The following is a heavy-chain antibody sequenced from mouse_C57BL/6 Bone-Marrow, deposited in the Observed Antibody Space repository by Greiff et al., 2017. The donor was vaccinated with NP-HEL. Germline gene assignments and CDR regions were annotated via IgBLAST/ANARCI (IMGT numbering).Heavy chain of an antibody. V-gene: IGHV1-22*01. D-gene: IGHD2-4*01. J-gene: IGHJ4*01. CDR3: ARTCDYYYAMDY. Sequence: EVQLVESGPELVKPGASVKMSCKASGYTFTDYNMHWVKQSHGKSLEWIGYINPNNGGTSYNQKFKGKATLTVNKSSSTAYMELRSLTSEDSAVYYCARTCDYYYAMDYWGQGTSVTVSS. CDR2: INPNNGGT. CDR1: GYTFTDYN.